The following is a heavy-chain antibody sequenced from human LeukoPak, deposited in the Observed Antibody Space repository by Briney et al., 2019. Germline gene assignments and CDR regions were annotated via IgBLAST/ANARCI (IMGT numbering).Heavy chain of an antibody. D-gene: IGHD6-19*01. CDR3: ARYHSSGFYYFDY. Sequence: SQTLSLTCAVSGGSISSGGYSWSWIRQPPGKGLEWIGYIYHSGSTYYNPSLKSRVTISVDRSKNQFSLKLSSVTAADTAVYYCARYHSSGFYYFDYWGQGTLVTVPS. CDR1: GGSISSGGYS. CDR2: IYHSGST. J-gene: IGHJ4*02. V-gene: IGHV4-30-2*01.